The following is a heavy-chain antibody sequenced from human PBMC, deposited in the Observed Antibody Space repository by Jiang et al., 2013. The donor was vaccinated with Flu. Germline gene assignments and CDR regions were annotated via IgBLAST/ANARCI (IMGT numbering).Heavy chain of an antibody. CDR3: ARSRPYDSSAFDM. J-gene: IGHJ3*02. CDR1: EFSLSTSGVS. V-gene: IGHV2-70*11. Sequence: KPTQTLTLTCTFSEFSLSTSGVSVSWIRQPPGKALERLARIDWDDDKYYSTSLKARLTISKDTSKNQVVLTMTNIDPVDTATYYCARSRPYDSSAFDMWGQGTMVTVSS. CDR2: IDWDDDK. D-gene: IGHD3-22*01.